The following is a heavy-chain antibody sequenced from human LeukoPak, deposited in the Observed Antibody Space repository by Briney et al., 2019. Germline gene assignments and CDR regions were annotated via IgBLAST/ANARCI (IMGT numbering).Heavy chain of an antibody. CDR3: ARDWVVCSSTSCYTEPSWYLDL. Sequence: GGSLRLSCAASGFTFSDYYMSWIRQAPGKGLEWVSYISSSGSTIYYADSVKGRFTISRDNAKNSLYLQMNSLRAEDTAVYYCARDWVVCSSTSCYTEPSWYLDLWGRGTLVTVSS. V-gene: IGHV3-11*04. D-gene: IGHD2-2*02. CDR2: ISSSGSTI. CDR1: GFTFSDYY. J-gene: IGHJ2*01.